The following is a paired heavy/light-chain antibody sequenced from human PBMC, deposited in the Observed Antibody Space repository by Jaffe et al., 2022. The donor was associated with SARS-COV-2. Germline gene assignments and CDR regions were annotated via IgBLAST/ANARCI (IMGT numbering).Light chain of an antibody. J-gene: IGLJ3*02. CDR1: SGHSSYA. V-gene: IGLV4-69*02. Sequence: QLVLTQSPSASASLGASVKLTCTLSSGHSSYAIAWHQQQPEKGPRYLMKLNSDGGHTRGDGIPDRFSGSSSGAERYLTISSLQSEDEADYYCQTWGTDFWMFGGGTKLTVL. CDR3: QTWGTDFWM. CDR2: LNSDGGH.
Heavy chain of an antibody. V-gene: IGHV1-2*06. J-gene: IGHJ4*02. CDR2: INPNSGAT. D-gene: IGHD5-12*01. CDR1: GYIFTGYY. CDR3: ATGSKSNGYSAYDENY. Sequence: QVQLVQSGAEVKKPGASVKVSCKASGYIFTGYYMHWVRQAPGQGLEWMGRINPNSGATNFAQKFQGRVTMTRDTSISTAYMELTRLRSDDTAVYYCATGSKSNGYSAYDENYWGQGTLVTVSS.